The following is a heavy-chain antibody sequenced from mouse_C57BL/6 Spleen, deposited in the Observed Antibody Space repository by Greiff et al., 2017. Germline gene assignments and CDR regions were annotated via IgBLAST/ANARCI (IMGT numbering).Heavy chain of an antibody. D-gene: IGHD1-1*01. CDR2: IDPSDSYT. CDR3: AVYYYGSSYDYFDY. V-gene: IGHV1-59*01. J-gene: IGHJ2*01. CDR1: GYTFTSYW. Sequence: VQLQQPGAELVRPGTSVKLSCKASGYTFTSYWMHWVKQRPGQGLEWIGVIDPSDSYTNYNQKFKGKATLTVDTSSSTAYMQLSSLTSEDSAFYYCAVYYYGSSYDYFDYWGQGTTLTVSS.